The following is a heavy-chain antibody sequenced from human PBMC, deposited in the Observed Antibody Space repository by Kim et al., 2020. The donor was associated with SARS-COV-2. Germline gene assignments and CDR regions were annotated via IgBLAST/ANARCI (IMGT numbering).Heavy chain of an antibody. CDR3: ARDLDPAGRSGRLDY. V-gene: IGHV3-30*04. D-gene: IGHD3-3*01. J-gene: IGHJ4*02. CDR2: ILYDGNTE. CDR1: GFTFNNHA. Sequence: GGSLRLSCAASGFTFNNHAMHWVRQAPGKGLDWVAVILYDGNTEYYADSVKGRITISRDNSKNTVSLQMNSLRSDDTAVYYCARDLDPAGRSGRLDYWGQGTLITVSS.